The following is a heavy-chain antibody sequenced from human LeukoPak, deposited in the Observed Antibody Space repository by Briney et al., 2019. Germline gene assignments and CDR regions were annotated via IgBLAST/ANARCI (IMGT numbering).Heavy chain of an antibody. V-gene: IGHV3-11*03. CDR3: ARQPSSQNFDY. CDR1: GFIFSDYY. CDR2: ISPSGRHT. J-gene: IGHJ4*02. Sequence: GGSLRLSCAASGFIFSDYYMSWIRQAPGKGLEWVSYISPSGRHTNYADAVKGRFTISRDNAKNSLYLQMNSLRAEDTAVYYCARQPSSQNFDYWGQGALVTVSS. D-gene: IGHD6-13*01.